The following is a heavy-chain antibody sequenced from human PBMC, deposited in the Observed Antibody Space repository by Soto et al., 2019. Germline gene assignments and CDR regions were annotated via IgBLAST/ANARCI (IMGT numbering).Heavy chain of an antibody. CDR1: GYTFTSYD. J-gene: IGHJ3*02. CDR2: MNPNSGNT. D-gene: IGHD3-22*01. Sequence: QVQLVQSGAEVKKPGASVKVSCKASGYTFTSYDINWVRQATGQGLEWMGWMNPNSGNTGYAQKFQGRVTMTRNTSISTAYIELSSLRSEDTAVDYCARDWDYDSSGYDDAFDIWGQGTMVTVSS. CDR3: ARDWDYDSSGYDDAFDI. V-gene: IGHV1-8*01.